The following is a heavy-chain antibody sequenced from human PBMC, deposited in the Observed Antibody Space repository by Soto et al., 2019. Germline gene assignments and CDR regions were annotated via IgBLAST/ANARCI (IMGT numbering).Heavy chain of an antibody. CDR1: GYSFTSYW. CDR2: IDPSDSYT. D-gene: IGHD2-15*01. CDR3: ARIVTSVGRAYYYYGMDA. Sequence: PGESLKISCKGSGYSFTSYWISWVRQMPGKGLEWMGRIDPSDSYTNYSPSFQGHVTISADKSISTAYLQWSSLKASDTAMYYCARIVTSVGRAYYYYGMDAWGQGTTVTVSS. J-gene: IGHJ6*02. V-gene: IGHV5-10-1*01.